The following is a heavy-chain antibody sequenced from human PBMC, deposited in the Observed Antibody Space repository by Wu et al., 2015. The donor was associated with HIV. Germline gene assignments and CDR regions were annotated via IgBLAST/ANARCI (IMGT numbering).Heavy chain of an antibody. CDR1: GGTFSSYA. CDR3: AREFVPHYDSSGYSNLYYFDY. J-gene: IGHJ4*02. D-gene: IGHD3-22*01. CDR2: IIPIFGTA. V-gene: IGHV1-69*13. Sequence: QVQLVQSGAEVKKPGSSVKVSCKASGGTFSSYAISWVRQAPGQGLEWMGRIIPIFGTANYAQKFQGRVTITADESTSTAYMELSSLRSEDTAVYYCAREFVPHYDSSGYSNLYYFDYWGQGTLVTVFS.